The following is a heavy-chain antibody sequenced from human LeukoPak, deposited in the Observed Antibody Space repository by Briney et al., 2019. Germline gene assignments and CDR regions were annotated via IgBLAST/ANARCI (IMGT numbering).Heavy chain of an antibody. D-gene: IGHD1-26*01. J-gene: IGHJ4*02. Sequence: SVKVSCKASGYTFSSYAISWVRQAPGQGLEWMGGIIPIFGTANYAQKFQGRVTITADKSTSTAYMELSGLRSEDTAVYYCARVLVDSGSYYPYFDYWGQGTLVTVSS. CDR1: GYTFSSYA. CDR2: IIPIFGTA. CDR3: ARVLVDSGSYYPYFDY. V-gene: IGHV1-69*06.